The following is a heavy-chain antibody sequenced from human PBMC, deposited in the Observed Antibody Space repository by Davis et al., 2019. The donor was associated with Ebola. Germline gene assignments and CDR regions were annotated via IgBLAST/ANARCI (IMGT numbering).Heavy chain of an antibody. Sequence: GESLKISCAASGFTFSSYAMHWVRQAPGKGLEWVGRIKSKTDGGTTDYAAPVKGRSTISRDNSKNTLYLQMNRLKTEDTAVYYCTTDGLGDPIRYSYGTPPSYYYYYMDVWGKGTTVTVSS. J-gene: IGHJ6*03. CDR2: IKSKTDGGTT. CDR3: TTDGLGDPIRYSYGTPPSYYYYYMDV. D-gene: IGHD5-18*01. CDR1: GFTFSSYA. V-gene: IGHV3-15*01.